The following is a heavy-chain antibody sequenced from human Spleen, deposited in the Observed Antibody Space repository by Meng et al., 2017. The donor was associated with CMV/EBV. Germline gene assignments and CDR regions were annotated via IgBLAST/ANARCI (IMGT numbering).Heavy chain of an antibody. J-gene: IGHJ6*02. Sequence: ASVKVSCKASGYTFTSYGISWVRQAPGQGLEWMGWISAYNGNTNYAQKLQGRVTMTTDTSTSTAYMELSSLRAEDTAVYYCAPDAGHSSSSRPYYYYYGMDVWGQGTTVTVSS. CDR3: APDAGHSSSSRPYYYYYGMDV. CDR1: GYTFTSYG. V-gene: IGHV1-18*01. D-gene: IGHD6-6*01. CDR2: ISAYNGNT.